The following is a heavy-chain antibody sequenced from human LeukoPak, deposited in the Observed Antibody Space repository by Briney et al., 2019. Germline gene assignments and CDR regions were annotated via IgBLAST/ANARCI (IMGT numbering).Heavy chain of an antibody. Sequence: GGSLRLSCAASGFTFNSYTMNWVRQAPGKGLEWVSFISYSGSNMYYADSVKGRFTISRDNAKNSLYLQMDSLRADGTAVYYCARDKDWAFDYWGQGTLVTVSS. CDR3: ARDKDWAFDY. CDR1: GFTFNSYT. J-gene: IGHJ4*02. V-gene: IGHV3-48*01. D-gene: IGHD3-9*01. CDR2: ISYSGSNM.